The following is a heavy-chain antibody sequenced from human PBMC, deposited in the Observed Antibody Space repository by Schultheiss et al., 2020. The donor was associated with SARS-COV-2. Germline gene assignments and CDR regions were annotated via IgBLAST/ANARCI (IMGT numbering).Heavy chain of an antibody. CDR3: ARSRPSYGMDV. D-gene: IGHD6-6*01. CDR2: ISYDGSNK. CDR1: GFTFSSYA. V-gene: IGHV3-30*14. J-gene: IGHJ6*02. Sequence: GGSLRLSCAASGFTFSSYAMSWVRQAPGKGLEWVAVISYDGSNKYYADSVKGRFTISRDNSKNTLYLQMNSLRAEDTAVYYCARSRPSYGMDVWGQGTTVTVSS.